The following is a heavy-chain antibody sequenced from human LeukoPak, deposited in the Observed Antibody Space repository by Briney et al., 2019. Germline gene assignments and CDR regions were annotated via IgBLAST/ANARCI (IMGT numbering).Heavy chain of an antibody. CDR1: GGAFSSGSDY. D-gene: IGHD6-19*01. J-gene: IGHJ4*02. CDR3: AREGRVAGTGGEFDY. Sequence: SETLSLTCTVSGGAFSSGSDYWRCIRQPPGNVLEWLGYIYHSGRNNYNPSIKSRVTISVDTSKNQFSLKLSCVPSADTSVYYCAREGRVAGTGGEFDYWGQGTLVTVSP. CDR2: IYHSGRN. V-gene: IGHV4-61*01.